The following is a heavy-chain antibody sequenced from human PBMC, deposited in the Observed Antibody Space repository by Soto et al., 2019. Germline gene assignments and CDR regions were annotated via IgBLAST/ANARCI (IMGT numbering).Heavy chain of an antibody. Sequence: GGSLRLSCVASGFSFSNSAMSWVRQAPGKGLEWVSVISGRGGSTYYADSVKGRFTSSRDNSKNTLYLQMNSLRAEDTAVYYCAKTAGYSYDCYYYYCMDVWGQGTTVTVSS. CDR1: GFSFSNSA. J-gene: IGHJ6*02. CDR2: ISGRGGST. CDR3: AKTAGYSYDCYYYYCMDV. D-gene: IGHD5-18*01. V-gene: IGHV3-23*01.